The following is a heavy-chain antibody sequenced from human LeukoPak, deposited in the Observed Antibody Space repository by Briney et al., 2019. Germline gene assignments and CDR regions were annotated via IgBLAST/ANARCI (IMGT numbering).Heavy chain of an antibody. D-gene: IGHD2-2*01. CDR2: INWSGGST. CDR3: ARAPITSPFYFDY. Sequence: GGSLRLSCTASGFAFDEHGMSWVRQVPGKGLEWVSGINWSGGSTGYANPLRGRFTISRDNAKNSMYLQMDSLRAEDTALYYCARAPITSPFYFDYWGQGTLVTVSS. J-gene: IGHJ4*02. V-gene: IGHV3-20*04. CDR1: GFAFDEHG.